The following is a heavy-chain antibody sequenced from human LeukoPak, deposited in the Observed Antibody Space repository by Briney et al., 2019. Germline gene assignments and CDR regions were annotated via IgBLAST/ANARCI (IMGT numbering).Heavy chain of an antibody. J-gene: IGHJ4*02. CDR1: GYTFTSYD. Sequence: GASVKVSCKASGYTFTSYDINWVRQATGQGLEWMGWMNPNSGNTGYAQKLQGRVTMTTDTSTSTAYMELRSLRSDDTAVYYCARVEDYYDSSGYCYFDYWGQGTLVTVSS. D-gene: IGHD3-22*01. CDR3: ARVEDYYDSSGYCYFDY. CDR2: MNPNSGNT. V-gene: IGHV1-8*02.